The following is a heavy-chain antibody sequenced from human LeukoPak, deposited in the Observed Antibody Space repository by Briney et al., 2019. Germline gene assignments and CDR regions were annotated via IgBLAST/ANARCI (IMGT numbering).Heavy chain of an antibody. V-gene: IGHV3-30*18. CDR3: AKALRPPPVLRFLEAYYYYYGMDV. CDR2: ISYDGSNK. J-gene: IGHJ6*02. D-gene: IGHD3-3*01. CDR1: GFTFSSYG. Sequence: PGRSLRLSCAASGFTFSSYGMHWVRQAPGKGLEWVAVISYDGSNKYYADSVKGRFTISRDNSKNTLYLQMNSLRAEDTAVYYCAKALRPPPVLRFLEAYYYYYGMDVWGQGTTVTVSS.